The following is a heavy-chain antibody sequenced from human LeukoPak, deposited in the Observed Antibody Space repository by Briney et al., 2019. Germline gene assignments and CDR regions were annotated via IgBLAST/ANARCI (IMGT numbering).Heavy chain of an antibody. V-gene: IGHV4-34*01. Sequence: KTSETLSLTCAVYGGSFSGYYWSWIRQPPGKGLEWIGEINHSGSTNYNPSLKSRVTISVDTSKNQFSLKLSSVTAADTAVYYCARSHDYGDYVGRHYGMDVWGQGTTVTVSS. CDR3: ARSHDYGDYVGRHYGMDV. CDR2: INHSGST. CDR1: GGSFSGYY. J-gene: IGHJ6*02. D-gene: IGHD4-17*01.